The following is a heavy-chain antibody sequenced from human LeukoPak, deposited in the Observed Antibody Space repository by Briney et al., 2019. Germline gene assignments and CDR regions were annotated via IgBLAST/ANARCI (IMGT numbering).Heavy chain of an antibody. V-gene: IGHV3-9*03. J-gene: IGHJ4*02. Sequence: GGSLRLSCAASGFTFGDYAMHWVRQVPGKGLEWVSYISRNGGSINYADSVKGRFTISSGNAKNSLYLQMDSLRSEDMALYYCTKGQWQAFDYWGQGALVTIST. D-gene: IGHD6-19*01. CDR1: GFTFGDYA. CDR2: ISRNGGSI. CDR3: TKGQWQAFDY.